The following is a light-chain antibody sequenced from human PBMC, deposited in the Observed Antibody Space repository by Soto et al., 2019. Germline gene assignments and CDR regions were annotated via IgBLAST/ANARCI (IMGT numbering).Light chain of an antibody. CDR2: DSS. CDR1: QTVSSSY. J-gene: IGKJ4*01. CDR3: QQYSXSPT. Sequence: EIVLTQSPATLSLSPGERATLSCGAIQTVSSSYLAWYQQKPGLAPRLLIYDSSSRATGIPDRFSGSGSGTDFTLTISSLEPEDFAVHYCQQYSXSPTCGGGTKV. V-gene: IGKV3D-20*01.